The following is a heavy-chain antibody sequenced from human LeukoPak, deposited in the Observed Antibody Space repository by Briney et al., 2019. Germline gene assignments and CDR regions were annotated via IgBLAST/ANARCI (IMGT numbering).Heavy chain of an antibody. J-gene: IGHJ6*02. CDR3: ANPPTTVTTMDV. CDR1: GFTFSSYA. Sequence: PGGSLRLSCAASGFTFSSYAMSWVRQAPGKGLEWVSAISGSGGSTYYADSVKGRFTISRDNSKNTLYLQMNSLSAEDTAVYYCANPPTTVTTMDVWGQGTTVTVSS. V-gene: IGHV3-23*01. D-gene: IGHD4-17*01. CDR2: ISGSGGST.